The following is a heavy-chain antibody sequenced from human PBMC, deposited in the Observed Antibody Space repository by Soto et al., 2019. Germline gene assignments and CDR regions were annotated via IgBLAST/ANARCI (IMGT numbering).Heavy chain of an antibody. D-gene: IGHD6-19*01. V-gene: IGHV1-18*01. CDR3: ARDFNRQQWLVRFDY. Sequence: ASVKVSCKGSGYRLTSYGIRWVGQATVQGLEWMGWISAYNGNTNYAQKLQGRVTMTTDTSTSTAYMELRSLRSDDTAVYYCARDFNRQQWLVRFDYWGQGTLVTVSS. CDR2: ISAYNGNT. J-gene: IGHJ4*02. CDR1: GYRLTSYG.